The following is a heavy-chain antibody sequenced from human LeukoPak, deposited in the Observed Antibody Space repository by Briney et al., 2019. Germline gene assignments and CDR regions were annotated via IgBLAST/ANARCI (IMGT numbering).Heavy chain of an antibody. J-gene: IGHJ4*02. CDR1: GFTFSNDW. CDR2: INQDESKK. D-gene: IGHD2-2*01. V-gene: IGHV3-7*01. CDR3: ARDHAYRADY. Sequence: GGSLRLSCAASGFTFSNDWMCWVRQAPGKGLEGVANINQDESKKNYADSGKGRFTISRDNAKNSLSLQMSSLTAEDTAIYYCARDHAYRADYWGQGTLVTVSS.